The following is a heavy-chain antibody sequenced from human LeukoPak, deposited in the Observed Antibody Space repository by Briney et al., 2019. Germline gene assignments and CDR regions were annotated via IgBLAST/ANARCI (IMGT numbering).Heavy chain of an antibody. CDR3: GTGWAIDF. CDR2: IKQDGGTK. Sequence: GGSLRLSCTASGFRFSNYWMTWVRQAPGKGLEWVANIKQDGGTKYYVDSVKGRFTISRDNAKNSLYLQMNSLRAEDTAVYYCGTGWAIDFWGQGTLVTVSS. V-gene: IGHV3-7*01. J-gene: IGHJ4*02. D-gene: IGHD5-24*01. CDR1: GFRFSNYW.